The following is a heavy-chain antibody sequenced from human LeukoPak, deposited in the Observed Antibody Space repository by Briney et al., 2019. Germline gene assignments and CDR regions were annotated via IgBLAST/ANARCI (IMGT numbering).Heavy chain of an antibody. Sequence: GGSLRLSCAASGFTFSSYVMHWVRQAPGKGLEWVAVISYDGSNKYYADSVKGRFTISRDNSKNTLYLQMNSLRAEDTAVYYRARAGGYRGYSENIDYWGQGTLVTVSS. V-gene: IGHV3-30*04. CDR3: ARAGGYRGYSENIDY. J-gene: IGHJ4*02. CDR1: GFTFSSYV. D-gene: IGHD5-18*01. CDR2: ISYDGSNK.